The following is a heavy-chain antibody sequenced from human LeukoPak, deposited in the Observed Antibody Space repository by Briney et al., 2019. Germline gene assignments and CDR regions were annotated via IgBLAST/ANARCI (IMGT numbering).Heavy chain of an antibody. V-gene: IGHV4-31*03. CDR3: ARENYDFWSGHGYYYYGMDV. Sequence: KPSQTLSLTCTVSGGSISSGGYYWSWIRQHPGKGLEWIGYIYYSGSTYYNPSLKSRVTISVDTSKNQFSLKLSSVTAADTAVYYCARENYDFWSGHGYYYYGMDVWGQGTTVTVSS. J-gene: IGHJ6*02. CDR2: IYYSGST. D-gene: IGHD3-3*01. CDR1: GGSISSGGYY.